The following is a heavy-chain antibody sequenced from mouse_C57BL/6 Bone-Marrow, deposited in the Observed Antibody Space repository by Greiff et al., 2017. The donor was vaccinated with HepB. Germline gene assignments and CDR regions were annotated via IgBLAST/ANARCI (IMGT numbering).Heavy chain of an antibody. CDR2: IDPSDSYT. CDR1: GYTFTSYW. D-gene: IGHD2-2*01. V-gene: IGHV1-50*01. Sequence: QVQLQQPGAELVKPGASVKLSCKASGYTFTSYWMQWVKQRPGQGLEWIGEIDPSDSYTNYNQKFKGKATLTVDTSSSTAYMQLSSLTSEDSAVYYCARSVRVTTGFDYWGQGTTLTVSS. CDR3: ARSVRVTTGFDY. J-gene: IGHJ2*01.